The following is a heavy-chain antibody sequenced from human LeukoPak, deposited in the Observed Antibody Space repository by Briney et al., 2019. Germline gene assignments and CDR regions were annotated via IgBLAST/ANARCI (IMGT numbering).Heavy chain of an antibody. J-gene: IGHJ5*02. CDR1: GGSISSYY. Sequence: SETLSLTCTVSGGSISSYYWNWIRQPAGKGLEWIGRIYTSGSTNYNPSLKSRVTMSVDTSKNQFSLKLSSVTAADTAVYYCARETWFGELLSPSLSGNWFDPWGQGTLVTVSS. CDR3: ARETWFGELLSPSLSGNWFDP. V-gene: IGHV4-4*07. D-gene: IGHD3-10*01. CDR2: IYTSGST.